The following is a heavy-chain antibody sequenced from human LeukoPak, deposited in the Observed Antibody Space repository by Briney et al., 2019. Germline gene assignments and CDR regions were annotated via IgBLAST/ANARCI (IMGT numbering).Heavy chain of an antibody. CDR1: GYTFTGHY. V-gene: IGHV1-2*02. J-gene: IGHJ5*02. CDR3: ARESTTVRGIIFSTMCFDP. D-gene: IGHD3-10*01. Sequence: ASVKVSCKASGYTFTGHYMHWVRQAPGQGLEWMGWINPNSGGTNFAQNFQGRVTMTRDMSINTVYMELSRLRSDDTAVYYCARESTTVRGIIFSTMCFDPWGQGTLVTVSS. CDR2: INPNSGGT.